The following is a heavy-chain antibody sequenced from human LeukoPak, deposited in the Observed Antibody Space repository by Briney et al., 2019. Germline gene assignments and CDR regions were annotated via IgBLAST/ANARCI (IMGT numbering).Heavy chain of an antibody. CDR1: GGSFSGYY. Sequence: RPSETLSLTCAVYGGSFSGYYWSWIRQPPGKGLEWIGEINHSGSTNYNPSLKSRVTISVDTSKNQFSLKLSSVTAADTAVYYCARDVPNYYGSGSYYTYYFDYWGQGTLVTVSS. V-gene: IGHV4-34*01. D-gene: IGHD3-10*01. CDR2: INHSGST. CDR3: ARDVPNYYGSGSYYTYYFDY. J-gene: IGHJ4*02.